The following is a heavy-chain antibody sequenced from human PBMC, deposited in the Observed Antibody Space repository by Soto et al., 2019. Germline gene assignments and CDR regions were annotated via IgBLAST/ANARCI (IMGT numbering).Heavy chain of an antibody. V-gene: IGHV1-18*01. Sequence: ASVKVSCKASGYTFTSYGISWVRQAPGQGLEWMGWISAYNGNTNYAQKLQGRVTMTTDTSTSTAYMGLRSLRSDDTAVYYCARATTIFGVVTIDYWGQGTLVTVSS. CDR2: ISAYNGNT. D-gene: IGHD3-3*01. J-gene: IGHJ4*02. CDR1: GYTFTSYG. CDR3: ARATTIFGVVTIDY.